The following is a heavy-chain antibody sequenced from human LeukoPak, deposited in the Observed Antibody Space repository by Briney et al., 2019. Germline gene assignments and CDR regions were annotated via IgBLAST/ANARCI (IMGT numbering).Heavy chain of an antibody. J-gene: IGHJ4*02. CDR3: ARVPWSRDGYYFDX. CDR1: GFTFSNSW. CDR2: IKQDGSEK. Sequence: GALRLSCAASGFTFSNSWMSWVRQAPGKGLEWVANIKQDGSEKYYVDSMKGRFTISRDNAQNSLYLQMNSLRAEDTAVYYCARVPWSRDGYYFDXXXXGXXXTVXS. D-gene: IGHD3-3*01. V-gene: IGHV3-7*01.